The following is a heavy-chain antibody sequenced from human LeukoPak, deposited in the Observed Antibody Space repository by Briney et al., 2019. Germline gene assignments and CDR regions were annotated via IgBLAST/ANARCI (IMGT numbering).Heavy chain of an antibody. J-gene: IGHJ5*02. Sequence: KSSETLSLTCTVSGGSISSSSYYWGWIRQPPGKGLEWIGSIYYSGSTYYNPSLKSRVTISVDTSKNQFSLKLSSVTAADTAVYYCARRGKVTRRWFDPWGQGTLVTVSS. D-gene: IGHD5-12*01. CDR1: GGSISSSSYY. CDR3: ARRGKVTRRWFDP. V-gene: IGHV4-39*01. CDR2: IYYSGST.